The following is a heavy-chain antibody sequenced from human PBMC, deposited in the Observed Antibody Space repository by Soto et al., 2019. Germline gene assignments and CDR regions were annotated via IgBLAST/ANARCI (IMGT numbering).Heavy chain of an antibody. Sequence: PSETLSLTCTVSSGSISRSGYYWGWIRQPPGKGLEWIGSFYYSGSTYYNPSLKSRVTISVDTSKNQFSLKLSSVTAADTAVYYCARDVLSVPKDYGMEVWGQGTTVTVSS. D-gene: IGHD1-1*01. V-gene: IGHV4-39*07. CDR1: SGSISRSGYY. J-gene: IGHJ6*02. CDR3: ARDVLSVPKDYGMEV. CDR2: FYYSGST.